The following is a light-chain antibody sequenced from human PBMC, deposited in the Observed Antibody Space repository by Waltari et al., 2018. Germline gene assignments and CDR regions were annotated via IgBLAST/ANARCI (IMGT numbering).Light chain of an antibody. CDR1: QSVNTNY. CDR3: QQYGSSPWT. V-gene: IGKV3-20*01. CDR2: VAS. J-gene: IGKJ1*01. Sequence: IVLTQSPGTLSLSPGERATLSCRASQSVNTNYLAWYQQKPGQAPGLLISVASSRATGIPDRFSGSGSGTDFTLTISRLEPEDFAVYYCQQYGSSPWTFGQGTKVEIK.